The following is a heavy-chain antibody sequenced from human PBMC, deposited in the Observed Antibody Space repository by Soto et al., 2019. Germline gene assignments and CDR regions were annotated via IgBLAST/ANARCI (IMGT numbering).Heavy chain of an antibody. CDR2: ISGSGAST. J-gene: IGHJ4*02. Sequence: GGSLGLYCSASGVTFSSYAMSWVRQAPGKGLEWVSAISGSGASTYYADSVKGRFTISRDNSKNTLYLQMNSLRAEDAAVYYCAKDEDVAKAMVRFHYWGQGTLVTVSS. CDR3: AKDEDVAKAMVRFHY. V-gene: IGHV3-23*01. D-gene: IGHD5-18*01. CDR1: GVTFSSYA.